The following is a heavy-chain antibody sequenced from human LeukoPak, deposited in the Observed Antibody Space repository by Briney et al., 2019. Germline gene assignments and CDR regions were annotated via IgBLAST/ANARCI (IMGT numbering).Heavy chain of an antibody. D-gene: IGHD6-19*01. J-gene: IGHJ3*02. CDR1: GGTFSSYA. V-gene: IGHV1-69*05. CDR2: IIPIFGTA. CDR3: ARVRGSSGWYFFGAFDI. Sequence: ASVKVSCKASGGTFSSYAISWVRQAPGQGLEWMGRIIPIFGTANYAQKFRGRVTITTDESTSTAYMELSSLRSEDTAVYYCARVRGSSGWYFFGAFDIWGQGTMVTVSS.